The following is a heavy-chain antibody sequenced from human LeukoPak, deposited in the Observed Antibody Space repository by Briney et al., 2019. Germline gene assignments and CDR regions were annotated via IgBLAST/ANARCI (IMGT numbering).Heavy chain of an antibody. CDR2: IYYSGST. Sequence: PSETLSLTCTVPGGSFSSSSYYWGWIRQPPGKGLEWTGSIYYSGSTYYNPSLKSRVTISVDTSKIQSSLKLSSVTAADTAVYYCARHLRASWFGELASWFDPWGQGTLVTVSS. D-gene: IGHD3-10*01. V-gene: IGHV4-39*01. CDR3: ARHLRASWFGELASWFDP. J-gene: IGHJ5*02. CDR1: GGSFSSSSYY.